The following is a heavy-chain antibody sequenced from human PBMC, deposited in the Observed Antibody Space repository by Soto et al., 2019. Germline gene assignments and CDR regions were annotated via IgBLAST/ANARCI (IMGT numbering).Heavy chain of an antibody. CDR1: GFSFSLYW. CDR2: IKQDESEK. J-gene: IGHJ3*01. D-gene: IGHD3-3*02. Sequence: PGGSLRLSCASSGFSFSLYWMAWVRQAPGKGLEWLANIKQDESEKYYVDSVKGRFTISRDNTKNSLFLQMNSLRVEDTAVYYCATWHFPLIGFDVWGLGTMVTVS. V-gene: IGHV3-7*01. CDR3: ATWHFPLIGFDV.